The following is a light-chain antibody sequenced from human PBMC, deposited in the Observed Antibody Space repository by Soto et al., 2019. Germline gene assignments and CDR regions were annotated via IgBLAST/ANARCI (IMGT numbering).Light chain of an antibody. Sequence: QSALTQPRSVSGSPGQSVTVSCIGTSSDVGDYNSVSWYQQHPGKAPKLMIYDVSKRPSGVPDRFSGSKSGNTASLTISGLQAEDEADYYCCSYVGGYSYVVGIGTKV. CDR2: DVS. CDR3: CSYVGGYSYV. CDR1: SSDVGDYNS. J-gene: IGLJ1*01. V-gene: IGLV2-11*01.